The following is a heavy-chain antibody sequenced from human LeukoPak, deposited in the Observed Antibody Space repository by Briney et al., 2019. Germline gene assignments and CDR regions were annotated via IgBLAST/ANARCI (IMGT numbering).Heavy chain of an antibody. CDR2: IYYSGST. J-gene: IGHJ4*02. D-gene: IGHD4-17*01. CDR3: ARAGYGDSDFDY. V-gene: IGHV4-59*08. Sequence: SETLSLTCAVPGGSISSYYWSWIRQPPGKGLEWIAYIYYSGSTNYNPYLKSRVTISVDTSKNQFSLKLRSVTAADTAVYYCARAGYGDSDFDYWGQGTLVTVSS. CDR1: GGSISSYY.